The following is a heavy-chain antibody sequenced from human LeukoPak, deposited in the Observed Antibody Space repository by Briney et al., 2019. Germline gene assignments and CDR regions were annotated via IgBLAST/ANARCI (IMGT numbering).Heavy chain of an antibody. J-gene: IGHJ4*02. D-gene: IGHD6-13*01. CDR1: GYTFTGYY. CDR2: INPNSGGT. CDR3: ARIGYSSTFDY. Sequence: ASVKVSCKASGYTFTGYYMHWVRQAPGQGLEWMGWINPNSGGTNYAQKLQGKFTMTRDTSITTVYMELSRLAFDDTAVYFCARIGYSSTFDYWGQGTLVTVSS. V-gene: IGHV1-2*02.